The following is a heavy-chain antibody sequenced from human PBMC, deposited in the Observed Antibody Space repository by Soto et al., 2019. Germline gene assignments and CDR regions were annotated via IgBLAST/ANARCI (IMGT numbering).Heavy chain of an antibody. J-gene: IGHJ3*02. CDR3: AKVVVMRAVNDALDI. CDR1: GFSFNDYA. D-gene: IGHD3-22*01. Sequence: EVQLLESGGGVVQPGGSLRLSCAASGFSFNDYAMTWVRQAPGKGLEWVSAINDDGDSTYYADSVKGRFTISRDNSKNTVFLEMNSLRADDTAAYHCAKVVVMRAVNDALDIWGQGTMVTVSS. CDR2: INDDGDST. V-gene: IGHV3-23*01.